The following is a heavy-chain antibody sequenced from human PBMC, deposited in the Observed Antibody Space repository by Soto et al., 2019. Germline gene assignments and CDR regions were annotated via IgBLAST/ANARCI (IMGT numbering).Heavy chain of an antibody. CDR3: AHRPGEGNGRASYYGMDV. CDR1: GFSFTTSGVG. CDR2: LYWDDDK. J-gene: IGHJ6*02. Sequence: QITLKESGPTLVKPTQTLTLTCTFSGFSFTTSGVGVGWVRQPPGKALEWLALLYWDDDKRYSSSLKSRLTISKDTSKNPVVLTMTNMDPVDTATYYWAHRPGEGNGRASYYGMDVWGQGTTVTVSS. V-gene: IGHV2-5*02. D-gene: IGHD1-26*01.